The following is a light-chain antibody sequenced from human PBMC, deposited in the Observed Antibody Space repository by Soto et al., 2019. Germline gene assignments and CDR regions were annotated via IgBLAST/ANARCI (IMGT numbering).Light chain of an antibody. J-gene: IGKJ5*01. Sequence: EIVLTQSPATLSLSPGERATLSCRASQSVGRSLAWYQHKPGQAPRLLIYDASSRASGIPDRFFGSGSGTDFTLTINRLEPEDFAVYYCQQYANSPITFGQGTRLEIK. CDR3: QQYANSPIT. CDR1: QSVGRS. CDR2: DAS. V-gene: IGKV3-20*01.